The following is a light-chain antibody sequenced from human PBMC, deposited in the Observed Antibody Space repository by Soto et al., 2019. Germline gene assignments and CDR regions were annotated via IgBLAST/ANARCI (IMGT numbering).Light chain of an antibody. J-gene: IGLJ3*02. CDR2: STT. CDR3: LLYYGSPQPNWV. CDR1: TGPVTSGYY. V-gene: IGLV7-43*01. Sequence: QAVVTQEPSLTVSPGGTVTLTCASSTGPVTSGYYPNWFQQKPGQAPRPLIYSTTNKHSWTPARFSGSLLGGKAALTLSGVQPADEAEYYCLLYYGSPQPNWVFGGGTKLTVL.